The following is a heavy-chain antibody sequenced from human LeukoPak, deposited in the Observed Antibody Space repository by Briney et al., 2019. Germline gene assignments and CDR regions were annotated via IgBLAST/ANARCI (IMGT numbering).Heavy chain of an antibody. Sequence: GGSLRLSCAASGFTVSSNYMSWVRQAPGKGLEWVSVIYSGGSTYYADSVKGRFTISRDNSKSTLYLQMNSLRAEDTAVYYCARDRPIAYCGGDCYINWGQGTLVTVSS. CDR3: ARDRPIAYCGGDCYIN. D-gene: IGHD2-21*02. CDR2: IYSGGST. V-gene: IGHV3-53*01. CDR1: GFTVSSNY. J-gene: IGHJ4*02.